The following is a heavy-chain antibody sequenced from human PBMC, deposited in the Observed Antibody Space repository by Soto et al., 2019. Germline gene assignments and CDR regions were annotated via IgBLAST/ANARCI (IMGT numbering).Heavy chain of an antibody. D-gene: IGHD3-10*01. CDR1: GYIFTSYT. J-gene: IGHJ4*02. Sequence: QVQLVQSGAEVKKPGDSVKISCKAAGYIFTSYTIGWVRQAPGQGLAWMGWISTYNGNTNFAQKFQGRVTMTTDTSTSTVYMELRGQRSDDTAVYYCATHGSGSFWGQGTLVTVSS. V-gene: IGHV1-18*01. CDR3: ATHGSGSF. CDR2: ISTYNGNT.